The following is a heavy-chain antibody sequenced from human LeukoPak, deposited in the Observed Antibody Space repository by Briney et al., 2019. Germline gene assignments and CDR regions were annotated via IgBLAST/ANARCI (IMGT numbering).Heavy chain of an antibody. D-gene: IGHD2-15*01. J-gene: IGHJ4*02. CDR3: AREVGYCSGGSCYSYFDY. Sequence: SDTLPLLCTVSGGSISSYYWSWMRPPPGKGLEGIGYIYYSGSTNYNASLTNRVTISVDTAKNQFSLKLSSVTAADTAVYYCAREVGYCSGGSCYSYFDYWGQGTLVTVSS. CDR1: GGSISSYY. CDR2: IYYSGST. V-gene: IGHV4-59*13.